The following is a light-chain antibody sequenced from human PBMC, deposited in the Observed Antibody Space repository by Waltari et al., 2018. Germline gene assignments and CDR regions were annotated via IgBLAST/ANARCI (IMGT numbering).Light chain of an antibody. J-gene: IGKJ1*01. V-gene: IGKV4-1*01. Sequence: DVVMTPSPDSLAVSLGETASINCKSSQSVYYDSNKQNYLSWYQKKLGQPPKLLIYWASTRESGVPDRFSGSGSGTDFTLTIAILQAEDVAVYYCQQYYYSPPTFGPGTTVEVK. CDR2: WAS. CDR1: QSVYYDSNKQNY. CDR3: QQYYYSPPT.